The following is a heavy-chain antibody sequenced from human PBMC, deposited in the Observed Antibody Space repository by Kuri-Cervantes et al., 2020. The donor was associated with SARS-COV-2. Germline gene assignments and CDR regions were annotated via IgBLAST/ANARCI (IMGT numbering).Heavy chain of an antibody. D-gene: IGHD6-19*01. Sequence: GSLRLSCGVYGGSFSNFLWDWVRQPPGKGLEWIGEINYSGTTNYNPSLKSRVTISVDPSKTLFSLNLTSVTAADTAMYYCTRLRRHNDGWLATGYYMDVWGKRTTVTVSS. CDR2: INYSGTT. CDR1: GGSFSNFL. V-gene: IGHV4-34*01. CDR3: TRLRRHNDGWLATGYYMDV. J-gene: IGHJ6*03.